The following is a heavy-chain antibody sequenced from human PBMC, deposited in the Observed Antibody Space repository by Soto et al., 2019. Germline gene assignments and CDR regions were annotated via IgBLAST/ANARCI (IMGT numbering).Heavy chain of an antibody. J-gene: IGHJ4*02. D-gene: IGHD3-22*01. Sequence: HLQLQESGSGLVKPSQTLSLTCTVSGDSISNGGYSCNWIRQPPGKVLEWIGYLYHNGGPVFNPAAECRGTSTGDRSNNQCCLKQRSVTAADTAVYYFASDSRRGYYLEYWGQGTLITVSS. CDR2: LYHNGGP. V-gene: IGHV4-30-2*01. CDR1: GDSISNGGYS. CDR3: ASDSRRGYYLEY.